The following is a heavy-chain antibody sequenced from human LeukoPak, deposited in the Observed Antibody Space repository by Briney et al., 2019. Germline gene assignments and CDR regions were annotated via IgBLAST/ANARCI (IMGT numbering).Heavy chain of an antibody. CDR1: GFTFSSYS. V-gene: IGHV3-21*01. J-gene: IGHJ3*02. CDR2: ISSSSSYI. Sequence: GSLRLSCAASGFTFSSYSMNWVRQAPGKGLEWVSSISSSSSYIYYADSVKGRFTISRDNAKNSLYLQMNSLRAEDTAVYYCARDLLYYDSSGAFDIWGQGTMVTVSS. D-gene: IGHD3-22*01. CDR3: ARDLLYYDSSGAFDI.